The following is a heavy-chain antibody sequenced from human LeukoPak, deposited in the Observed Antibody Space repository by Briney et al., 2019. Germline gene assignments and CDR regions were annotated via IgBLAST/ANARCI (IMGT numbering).Heavy chain of an antibody. CDR2: IYHSGST. CDR3: ARACGGNCYFDY. Sequence: PSETLSLTCAVSGGSIISDGYSWNWIRQPPGKGLEWIGYIYHSGSTYYNPSLKSRVTISVDRSKNQFSLNLSSVAAADTAVYYCARACGGNCYFDYWGQGTLITVSS. V-gene: IGHV4-30-2*01. J-gene: IGHJ4*02. CDR1: GGSIISDGYS. D-gene: IGHD2-21*01.